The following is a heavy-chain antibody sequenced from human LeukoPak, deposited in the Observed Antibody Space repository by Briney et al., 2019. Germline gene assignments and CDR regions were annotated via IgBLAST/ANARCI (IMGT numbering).Heavy chain of an antibody. CDR2: IYHSGST. CDR3: ARNHDSSGYYYGAEEANSDY. CDR1: GGSISSSGYY. Sequence: PSETLSLTCTVSGGSISSSGYYWSWIRQPPGKGLEWIGYIYHSGSTYYNPSLKSRVTISVDRSKNQFSLKLSSVTAADTAVYYCARNHDSSGYYYGAEEANSDYWGQGTLVTVSS. D-gene: IGHD3-22*01. J-gene: IGHJ4*02. V-gene: IGHV4-30-2*01.